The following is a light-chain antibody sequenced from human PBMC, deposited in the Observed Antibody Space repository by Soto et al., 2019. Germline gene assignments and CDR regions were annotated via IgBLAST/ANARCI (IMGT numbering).Light chain of an antibody. CDR2: GVK. J-gene: IGLJ1*01. V-gene: IGLV2-14*01. Sequence: QSVLTQPASVSGSPGQSITISCTGSGRDIGAYDYVSWYQQHPGKAPKLLIYGVKNRPSGVSYRFSASKSAFTASLTISGLQAEDEAHYYCSSYKTSYFHVFGPGTKVTVL. CDR3: SSYKTSYFHV. CDR1: GRDIGAYDY.